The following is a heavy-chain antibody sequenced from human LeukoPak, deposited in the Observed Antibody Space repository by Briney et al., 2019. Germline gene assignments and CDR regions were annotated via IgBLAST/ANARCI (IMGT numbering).Heavy chain of an antibody. Sequence: GGSLRLSCAASGFTFSSYAMSWVRQAPGKGLEWVSAISGSGGSTYYADSVKGRFTISRDNSKNTLYLQMNSLRAEDTAVYYCAKGFYGSGSTRAFDYWGQGTLVTVSS. CDR1: GFTFSSYA. J-gene: IGHJ4*02. CDR2: ISGSGGST. V-gene: IGHV3-23*01. D-gene: IGHD3-10*01. CDR3: AKGFYGSGSTRAFDY.